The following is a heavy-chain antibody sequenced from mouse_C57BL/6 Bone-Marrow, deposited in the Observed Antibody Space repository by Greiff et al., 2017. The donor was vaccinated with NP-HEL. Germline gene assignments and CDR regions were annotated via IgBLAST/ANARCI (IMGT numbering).Heavy chain of an antibody. CDR3: ARAQI. CDR1: GYTFTSYW. Sequence: QVQLQQPGAELVTPGASVKLSCKASGYTFTSYWMQWVQQRPGQGLEWIGEIDPSDSYTNYNQKFKGKATLTVDTSSSTAYMQRSSLTSEDSAVYYCARAQIWGQGTLVTVSA. CDR2: IDPSDSYT. V-gene: IGHV1-50*01. D-gene: IGHD3-1*01. J-gene: IGHJ3*01.